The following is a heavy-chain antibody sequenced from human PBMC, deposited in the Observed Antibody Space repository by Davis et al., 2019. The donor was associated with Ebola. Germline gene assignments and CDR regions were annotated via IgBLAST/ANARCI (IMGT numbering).Heavy chain of an antibody. CDR1: GYTFTSYD. CDR3: ARAPTWSQINYYCFDY. D-gene: IGHD3-10*01. V-gene: IGHV1-8*01. J-gene: IGHJ4*02. CDR2: MNPSSGNT. Sequence: ASVKVSCNASGYTFTSYDINWVRQATGQGLEWMGWMNPSSGNTGFAQKFQGRITMTRNTSISTAYMELSSLRSEDTAVYYCARAPTWSQINYYCFDYWGQGTLVTVSS.